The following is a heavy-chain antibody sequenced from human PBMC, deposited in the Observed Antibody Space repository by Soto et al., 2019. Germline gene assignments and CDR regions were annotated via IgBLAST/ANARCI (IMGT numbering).Heavy chain of an antibody. V-gene: IGHV3-23*01. J-gene: IGHJ5*02. Sequence: WGSLRLSCTASEFAFINYAMSCFRHSPCKWLEWVSAISASGAATYYVDSVKGRFTIPRDNSKNTLYVQMNSLRAEDTGVYYCARCAVLSTTSGGWCNWFDPWGQGTLVTVS. D-gene: IGHD2-21*01. CDR3: ARCAVLSTTSGGWCNWFDP. CDR1: EFAFINYA. CDR2: ISASGAAT.